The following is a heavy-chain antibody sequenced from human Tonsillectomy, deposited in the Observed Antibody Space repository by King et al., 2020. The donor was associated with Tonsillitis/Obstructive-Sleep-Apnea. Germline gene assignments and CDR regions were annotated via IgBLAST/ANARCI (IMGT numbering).Heavy chain of an antibody. J-gene: IGHJ3*02. CDR1: GFSFDDYA. CDR3: AKGNGYSTWDGFDI. CDR2: ISGDGGSK. V-gene: IGHV3-43*02. Sequence: QLVQSGGGVVQPGGSLRLSCAASGFSFDDYAMHWVRQAPGKGLEWVSLISGDGGSKYYADSVKGRFTISRDNSKNSLYLQMNSLRNEDTALYYCAKGNGYSTWDGFDIWGQGTMVTVSS. D-gene: IGHD4-11*01.